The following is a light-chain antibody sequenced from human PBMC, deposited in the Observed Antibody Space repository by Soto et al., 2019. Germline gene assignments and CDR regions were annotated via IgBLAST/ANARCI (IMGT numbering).Light chain of an antibody. CDR3: QQYNNWPSEAYT. Sequence: EIVMTQSPATLSVSPGERATLSCRASQSVSSNLAWYQQKPGQAPRLLIYGASTRATGIPARFSGSGSGTEFTLTISSLQSEDFAVYSRQQYNNWPSEAYTFGQGTKLEIK. V-gene: IGKV3-15*01. J-gene: IGKJ2*01. CDR1: QSVSSN. CDR2: GAS.